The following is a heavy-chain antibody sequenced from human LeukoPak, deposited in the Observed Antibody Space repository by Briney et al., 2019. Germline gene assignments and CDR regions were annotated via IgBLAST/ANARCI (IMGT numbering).Heavy chain of an antibody. D-gene: IGHD6-19*01. V-gene: IGHV3-21*01. CDR1: GFTFSSYS. Sequence: GGSLRLSCAASGFTFSSYSMNWVRQAPGKGLEWVSSISSSRSYIYYADLVKGRFTISRDNAKNSLYLQMNTLRAEDTAVYYCASKQWPTANFDSWGQGTLVTVSS. CDR3: ASKQWPTANFDS. J-gene: IGHJ4*02. CDR2: ISSSRSYI.